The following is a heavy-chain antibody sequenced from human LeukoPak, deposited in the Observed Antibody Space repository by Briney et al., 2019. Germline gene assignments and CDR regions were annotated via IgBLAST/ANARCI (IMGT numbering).Heavy chain of an antibody. CDR3: ARGPTTVTPRYYYYGMDV. J-gene: IGHJ6*02. V-gene: IGHV3-66*01. CDR2: IYSGGST. Sequence: GGSLRLSCAASGFTVSSNYMSWVRQAPGKGLEWVSVIYSGGSTYYADSVKGRFTISRDNSKNTLYLQMNSLGAEDTAVYYCARGPTTVTPRYYYYGMDVWGQGTTVTVSS. D-gene: IGHD4-4*01. CDR1: GFTVSSNY.